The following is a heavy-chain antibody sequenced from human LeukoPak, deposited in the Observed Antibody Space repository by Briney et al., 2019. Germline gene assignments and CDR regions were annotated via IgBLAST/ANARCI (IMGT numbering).Heavy chain of an antibody. D-gene: IGHD6-13*01. CDR2: INSDGSST. CDR1: GFTFSDYY. J-gene: IGHJ4*02. Sequence: QTGGSLRLSCAASGFTFSDYYMSWIRQAPGKGLVWVSRINSDGSSTSYADSVKGRFTISRDNAKKTLYLQMNSLRAEDTAVYYCARDLEQLETFDYWGQGTLVTVSS. CDR3: ARDLEQLETFDY. V-gene: IGHV3-74*01.